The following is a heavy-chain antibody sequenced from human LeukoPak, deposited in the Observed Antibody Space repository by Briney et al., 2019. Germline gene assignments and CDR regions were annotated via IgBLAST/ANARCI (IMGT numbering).Heavy chain of an antibody. V-gene: IGHV4-59*08. J-gene: IGHJ3*02. CDR3: AGGKITMIVGSDAFDI. D-gene: IGHD3-22*01. CDR2: IYYSGST. CDR1: GGSISTYY. Sequence: PSETLSLTCTVSGGSISTYYWSWIRQPPGKGLEWIGYIYYSGSTNYNPSLKSRVTISVDTSKNQFSLKLNSVTAADTAVYYCAGGKITMIVGSDAFDIWGQGTMVTVSS.